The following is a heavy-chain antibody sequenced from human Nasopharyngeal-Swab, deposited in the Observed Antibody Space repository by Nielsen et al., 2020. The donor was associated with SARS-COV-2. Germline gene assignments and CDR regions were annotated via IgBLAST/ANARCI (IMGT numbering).Heavy chain of an antibody. CDR2: INHSGST. J-gene: IGHJ4*02. V-gene: IGHV4-34*01. Sequence: SETLSLTCAVYGGSFSGYYWSWIRQPPGKGLEWIGEINHSGSTNYNPSLKSRVTISVDTSKNQFSLKLSSVTAADTAVYYCARDGRDYYDSSGYYPDYWGQGTLVTVSS. CDR1: GGSFSGYY. CDR3: ARDGRDYYDSSGYYPDY. D-gene: IGHD3-22*01.